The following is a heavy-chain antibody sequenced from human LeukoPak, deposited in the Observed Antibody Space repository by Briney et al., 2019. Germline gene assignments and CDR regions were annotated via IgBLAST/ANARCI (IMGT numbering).Heavy chain of an antibody. CDR2: IYYSGST. Sequence: SETLSLTCTVSGGSISSYYWSWIRQPPGKGLEWIGSIYYSGSTYYNPSLKSRVTISVDTSKNQFSLKLSSVTAADTAVYYCARVGGVSSSSVSYYYYGMDVWGQGTTVTVSS. J-gene: IGHJ6*02. V-gene: IGHV4-39*07. D-gene: IGHD6-6*01. CDR1: GGSISSYY. CDR3: ARVGGVSSSSVSYYYYGMDV.